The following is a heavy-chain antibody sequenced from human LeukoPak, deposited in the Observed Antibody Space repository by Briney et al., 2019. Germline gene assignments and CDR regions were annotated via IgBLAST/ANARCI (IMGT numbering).Heavy chain of an antibody. V-gene: IGHV4-31*03. CDR1: GGSISSGGYY. J-gene: IGHJ4*02. CDR3: ARSDYVWGSYRPTHFDY. D-gene: IGHD3-16*02. Sequence: PSETLSLTCTVSGGSISSGGYYWSWIRQHPGKGLEWIGCIYYSGSTYYNPSLKSRVTISVDTSKNQFSLKLSSVTAADTAVYYCARSDYVWGSYRPTHFDYWGQGTLVTVSS. CDR2: IYYSGST.